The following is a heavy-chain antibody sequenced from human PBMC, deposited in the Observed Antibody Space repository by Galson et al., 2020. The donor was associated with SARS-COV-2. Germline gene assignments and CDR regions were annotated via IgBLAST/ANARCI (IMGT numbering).Heavy chain of an antibody. Sequence: PSQTLSLTCAISGDNVSIDRAAWNWIRQSPSRGLEWLGRTYYRPKWNNDYAVSMSGRLIINPDTSVDQFSLQLDSVTPEDTAVYYCARDPSDGTFFDYWGQGTMVTVSS. CDR2: TYYRPKWNN. V-gene: IGHV6-1*01. CDR3: ARDPSDGTFFDY. CDR1: GDNVSIDRAA. J-gene: IGHJ4*02.